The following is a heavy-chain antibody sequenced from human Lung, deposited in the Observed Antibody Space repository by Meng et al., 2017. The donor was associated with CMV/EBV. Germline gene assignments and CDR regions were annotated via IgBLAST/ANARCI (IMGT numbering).Heavy chain of an antibody. CDR2: IKYDGSEK. V-gene: IGHV3-7*01. J-gene: IGHJ4*02. D-gene: IGHD3-10*01. Sequence: ESLKIPCIASGFTFSNSYMSWIRQPPGKGLEWVANIKYDGSEKAYVGSVKGRFTISRDNTKNSLYLQMNSLTAEDTAVYYCARDPHFGALDHWGQGTLVTVSS. CDR3: ARDPHFGALDH. CDR1: GFTFSNSY.